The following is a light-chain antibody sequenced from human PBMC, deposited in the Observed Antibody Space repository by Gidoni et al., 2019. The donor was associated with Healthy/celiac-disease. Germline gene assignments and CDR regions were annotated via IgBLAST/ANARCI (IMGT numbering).Light chain of an antibody. J-gene: IGKJ3*01. Sequence: DLVLTQSPDTLAVSLGERATITCKSSQSVFYSSNNKNYLAWYQHKPGQPPKLLIYWASTRGAGVPARCSGGWASTDFSPTTSSLQADDVPVFYCRQYDSTLPAFGPGTKVDIK. CDR1: QSVFYSSNNKNY. V-gene: IGKV4-1*01. CDR2: WAS. CDR3: RQYDSTLPA.